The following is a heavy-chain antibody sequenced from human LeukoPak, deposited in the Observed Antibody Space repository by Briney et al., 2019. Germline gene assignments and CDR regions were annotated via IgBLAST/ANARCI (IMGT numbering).Heavy chain of an antibody. J-gene: IGHJ6*04. V-gene: IGHV3-48*03. CDR2: ISSSGSII. CDR3: AELGITMIGGV. CDR1: GFSFSNYA. D-gene: IGHD3-10*02. Sequence: PGGSLRLSCAASGFSFSNYAIHWVRQAPGKGLEWVSYISSSGSIIYYADSVKGRFTISRDNAKNSLYLQMNSLRAEDTAVYYCAELGITMIGGVWGKGTTVTISS.